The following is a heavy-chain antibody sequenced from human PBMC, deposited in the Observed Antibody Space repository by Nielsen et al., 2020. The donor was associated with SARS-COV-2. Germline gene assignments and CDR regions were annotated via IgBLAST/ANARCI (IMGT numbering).Heavy chain of an antibody. D-gene: IGHD1-26*01. CDR1: GGTFSSYA. J-gene: IGHJ4*02. V-gene: IGHV1-69*06. CDR2: IIPIFGTA. CDR3: ARVPRRGGSYYRGFDY. Sequence: SVKVSCKASGGTFSSYAISWVRQAPGQGLEWMGGIIPIFGTANYAQKFQGRVTITADKSTSTAYMELSSLRSGDTAVYYCARVPRRGGSYYRGFDYWGQGTLVTVSS.